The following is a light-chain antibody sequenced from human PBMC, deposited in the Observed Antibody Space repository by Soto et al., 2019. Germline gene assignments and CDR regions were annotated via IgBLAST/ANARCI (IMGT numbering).Light chain of an antibody. J-gene: IGKJ1*01. CDR3: QKYNNWPKT. CDR1: QSVSSN. V-gene: IGKV3-15*01. CDR2: GAS. Sequence: EIVMTQSPATLSVSPGERATLSCRASQSVSSNLAWHQQKPGQAPRLLIYGASTRAAGIPARFSGSASGTEFTLTISSLQSEDFAVYYCQKYNNWPKTFGQGTKV.